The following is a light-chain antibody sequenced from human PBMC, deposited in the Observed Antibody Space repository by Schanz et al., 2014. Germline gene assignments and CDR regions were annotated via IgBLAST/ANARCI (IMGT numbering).Light chain of an antibody. CDR2: AAS. CDR1: QSISNH. CDR3: QQGSSLPLT. Sequence: DIQMTQSSSSLSASVGDRVTITCRASQSISNHLNWYQHKPGKAPKLLIYAASSLQSGVPSRFSGSGSGTDFTLTISSLQPEDFATYYCQQGSSLPLTFGGGTMAGIK. J-gene: IGKJ4*01. V-gene: IGKV1-39*01.